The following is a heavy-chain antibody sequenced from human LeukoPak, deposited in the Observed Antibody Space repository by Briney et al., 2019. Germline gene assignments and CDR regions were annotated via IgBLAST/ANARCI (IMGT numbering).Heavy chain of an antibody. CDR2: IYYSGST. CDR3: ARRYSSSWYVGFFDP. Sequence: SETLSLTCTVSGASIRNYYWSWIRQSPGKGLEWIGYIYYSGSTNYNPSLESRVAMSVDTSKNQFSLRLSSVTAADAAIYYCARRYSSSWYVGFFDPWGQGTLVTVSS. D-gene: IGHD6-13*01. J-gene: IGHJ5*02. V-gene: IGHV4-59*08. CDR1: GASIRNYY.